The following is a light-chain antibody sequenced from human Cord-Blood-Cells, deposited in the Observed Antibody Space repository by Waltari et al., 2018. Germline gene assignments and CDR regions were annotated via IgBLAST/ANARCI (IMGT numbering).Light chain of an antibody. CDR3: CSYAGSSTYV. CDR2: EVS. V-gene: IGLV2-23*02. Sequence: QSALTQPASVSGSPGQSITISCPGTSSDVGSYNLVSWYQQHPGKAPKLMIYEVSKRPSGVSNRFSGSKSGNTASLTISGLQAEDEADYDCCSYAGSSTYVFGTGTKVTVL. J-gene: IGLJ1*01. CDR1: SSDVGSYNL.